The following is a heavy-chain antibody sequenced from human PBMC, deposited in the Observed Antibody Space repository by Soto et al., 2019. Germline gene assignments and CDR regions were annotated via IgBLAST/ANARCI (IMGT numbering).Heavy chain of an antibody. CDR2: IYSGGST. CDR3: ATTVNYYGSGSYKIYYYYYGMDV. V-gene: IGHV3-53*01. CDR1: GFTVSSNY. Sequence: GGSLRLSCAASGFTVSSNYMSWVRQAPGKGLEWVSVIYSGGSTYYADSVKGRFTISRDNSKNTLYLQMNSLRAEDTAVYYCATTVNYYGSGSYKIYYYYYGMDVWGQGTTVTVSS. J-gene: IGHJ6*02. D-gene: IGHD3-10*01.